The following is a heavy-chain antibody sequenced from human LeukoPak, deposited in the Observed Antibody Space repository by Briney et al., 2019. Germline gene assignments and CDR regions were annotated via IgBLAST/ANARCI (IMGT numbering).Heavy chain of an antibody. CDR1: GFTFSNYA. J-gene: IGHJ4*02. CDR2: ISRTSAYI. CDR3: ARDERRYCSDSSCYPGDY. D-gene: IGHD2-2*01. V-gene: IGHV3-21*01. Sequence: PGGSLRLSCAASGFTFSNYAMKWVRQAPGKGLEWVSAISRTSAYIYYPDSVKGQFTISRDNAQNSLYLQMDSLRVEDTAVYYCARDERRYCSDSSCYPGDYWGQGTLVTVSS.